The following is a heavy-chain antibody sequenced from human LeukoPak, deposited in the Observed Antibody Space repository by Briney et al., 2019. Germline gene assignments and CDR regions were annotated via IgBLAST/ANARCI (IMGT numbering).Heavy chain of an antibody. V-gene: IGHV3-11*01. CDR3: ARGSVGDWIQLWLTPYYYYYMDV. D-gene: IGHD5-18*01. CDR2: ISPTGSRI. CDR1: GFTFTDYY. J-gene: IGHJ6*03. Sequence: GGSLRLSCAASGFTFTDYYMSWIRQAPGKGLEWISYISPTGSRIYYTDSVKGRFTISRDNAKKSLILQMNSLRADDTAVYYCARGSVGDWIQLWLTPYYYYYMDVWGKGTTVTISS.